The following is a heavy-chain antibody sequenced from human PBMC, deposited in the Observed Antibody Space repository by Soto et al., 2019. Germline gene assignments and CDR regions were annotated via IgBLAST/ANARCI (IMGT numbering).Heavy chain of an antibody. CDR1: GGSISNPSYY. J-gene: IGHJ5*02. CDR2: IFYTGRT. V-gene: IGHV4-39*01. Sequence: SETLSLTGTVSGGSISNPSYYWGWVRQPPGKGLEWIGDIFYTGRTYYSPSLKSRVTISVDTSKEQFSLNLTSVTAADTAVYFFQGLTFRIAARSQGRSKWFGPLAPGTLVPVCS. D-gene: IGHD2-21*01. CDR3: QGLTFRIAARSQGRSKWFGP.